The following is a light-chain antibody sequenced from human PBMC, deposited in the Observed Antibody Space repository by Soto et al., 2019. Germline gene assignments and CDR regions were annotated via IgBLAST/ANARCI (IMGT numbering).Light chain of an antibody. CDR3: QQYGNSLT. Sequence: EIVLTQSPGPLSLSPGERATLSCRASQSVSSNYLAWYQQRPGQAPRLLIYGASSRATGIPDRFSGSGSGTHFTLTISRLELEDFSVFYCQQYGNSLTFGGGTKVEIK. CDR2: GAS. V-gene: IGKV3-20*01. J-gene: IGKJ4*01. CDR1: QSVSSNY.